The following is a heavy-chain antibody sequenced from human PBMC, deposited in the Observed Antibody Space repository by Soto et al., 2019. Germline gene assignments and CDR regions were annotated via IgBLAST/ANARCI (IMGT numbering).Heavy chain of an antibody. CDR3: ARSKITYYYDSSGEYSEYFDY. CDR1: GYTFTSYG. V-gene: IGHV1-18*01. D-gene: IGHD3-22*01. J-gene: IGHJ4*02. Sequence: QVQLVQSGAEVKKPGASVKVSCKASGYTFTSYGISWVRQAPGQGLEWMGWISAYNGNTNYAQKLQGRGTMTTDTSTSTAYRELRSLRSDDTAVYYCARSKITYYYDSSGEYSEYFDYWGQGTLVTVSS. CDR2: ISAYNGNT.